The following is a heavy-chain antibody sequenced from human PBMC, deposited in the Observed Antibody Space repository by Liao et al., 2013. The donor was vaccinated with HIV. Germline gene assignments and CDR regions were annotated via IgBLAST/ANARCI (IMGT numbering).Heavy chain of an antibody. CDR2: INHSGST. Sequence: QVQLQQWGAGLLKPSETLSLTCAVYGGSFSRYYWSWIRQPPGKGLEWIGEINHSGSTNYNPSLKSRVTMSVDRSKNQFSLKLTSVTAADTAVYYCARHGPEYSYYYMDVWGRGTSVIVSS. J-gene: IGHJ6*03. CDR3: ARHGPEYSYYYMDV. D-gene: IGHD5-24*01. V-gene: IGHV4-34*01. CDR1: GGSFSRYY.